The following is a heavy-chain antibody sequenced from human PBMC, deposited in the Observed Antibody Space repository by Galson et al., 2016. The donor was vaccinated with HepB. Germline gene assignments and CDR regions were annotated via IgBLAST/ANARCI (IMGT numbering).Heavy chain of an antibody. V-gene: IGHV3-21*04. CDR1: GFTFSDYS. CDR2: ISSSSYYI. Sequence: SLRLSCAASGFTFSDYSMNWVRQAPGKGLEWVSSISSSSYYIYYADSVKGRFTISRNNANNSLYLQMDSLRADDTAVYYCARDRAYSQFDFWGQGTPVTVSS. J-gene: IGHJ4*02. D-gene: IGHD4-11*01. CDR3: ARDRAYSQFDF.